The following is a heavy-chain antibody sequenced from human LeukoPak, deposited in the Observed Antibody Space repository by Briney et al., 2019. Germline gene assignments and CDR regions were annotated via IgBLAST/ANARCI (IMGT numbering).Heavy chain of an antibody. D-gene: IGHD2/OR15-2a*01. CDR1: GYFFYGHW. CDR3: ARYNSPSLSGNRFDP. CDR2: IYPDDSNI. Sequence: GEALKISCQGSGYFFYGHWIGWVRQMPGKGLEWRGIIYPDDSNIIYSPSFQGQVTLSADKSINTAYLEWSSLKASDSATYYCARYNSPSLSGNRFDPWGQGTLVTVSS. J-gene: IGHJ5*02. V-gene: IGHV5-51*01.